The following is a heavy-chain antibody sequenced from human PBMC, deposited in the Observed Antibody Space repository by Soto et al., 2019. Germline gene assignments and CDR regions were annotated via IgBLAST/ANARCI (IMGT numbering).Heavy chain of an antibody. CDR2: ISAYIGNT. J-gene: IGHJ4*02. V-gene: IGHV1-18*01. Sequence: ASVKVSCTASGYTFTSYGISWVRQAPGQGLEGMGWISAYIGNTNYAQKPQGRVNMTTDTSTSTAYMELRRLRSDDTAVYYCARDEEGYRHGYSDDWGQGTMVTVSS. D-gene: IGHD5-18*01. CDR1: GYTFTSYG. CDR3: ARDEEGYRHGYSDD.